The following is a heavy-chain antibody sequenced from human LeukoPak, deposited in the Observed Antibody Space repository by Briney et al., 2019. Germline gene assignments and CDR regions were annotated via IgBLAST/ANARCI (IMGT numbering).Heavy chain of an antibody. CDR1: GYTFTSYG. D-gene: IGHD6-19*01. CDR3: ARESSGGSYFDY. CDR2: ISAYNGNA. Sequence: GASVKVSCKASGYTFTSYGTSWVRQAPGQGLEWMGWISAYNGNANYAQKLQGRVTMTTDTSTSTAYMELRSLRSDDTAVYYCARESSGGSYFDYWGQGTLVTVSS. J-gene: IGHJ4*02. V-gene: IGHV1-18*01.